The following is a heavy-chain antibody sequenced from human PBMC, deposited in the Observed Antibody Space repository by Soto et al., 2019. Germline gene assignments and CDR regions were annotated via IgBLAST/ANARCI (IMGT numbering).Heavy chain of an antibody. CDR2: ISAYNGNT. J-gene: IGHJ6*01. D-gene: IGHD4-4*01. V-gene: IGHV1-18*01. Sequence: ASVKVSCKASGYTFTSYGISWVRQAPGQGLEWMGWISAYNGNTNYAQKLQGRVTMTTDTSTSTAYMELRSLRSDDTAVYYCARIYSNYANYGMDVWGQGTTVTVSS. CDR1: GYTFTSYG. CDR3: ARIYSNYANYGMDV.